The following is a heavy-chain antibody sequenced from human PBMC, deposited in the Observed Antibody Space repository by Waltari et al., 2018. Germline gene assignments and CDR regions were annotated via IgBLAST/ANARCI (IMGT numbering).Heavy chain of an antibody. CDR3: AREVSSWYYFDY. D-gene: IGHD6-13*01. V-gene: IGHV4-4*07. Sequence: QVQLRQSGPGLVRPSENLSLTCHVSGATLSRSYWSWIRQPAGHGLEWIGRIYPSGQVYQNPALQGRVIISVDNSKNQVTLKLTSMTAADTGIYYCAREVSSWYYFDYWGQGTPVTVSS. CDR1: GATLSRSY. CDR2: IYPSGQV. J-gene: IGHJ4*02.